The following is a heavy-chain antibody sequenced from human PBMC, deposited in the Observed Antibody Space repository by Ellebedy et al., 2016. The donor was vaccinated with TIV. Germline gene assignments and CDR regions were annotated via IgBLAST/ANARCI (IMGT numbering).Heavy chain of an antibody. J-gene: IGHJ4*02. CDR3: ARALNHVDTVSTAPLDC. CDR1: GFTFSSSW. D-gene: IGHD5/OR15-5a*01. V-gene: IGHV3-7*01. CDR2: IKQDGSGK. Sequence: GESLKISCAASGFTFSSSWMTWVRQAPGTGLEWVANIKQDGSGKFYVDSVKGRFTISRDNSKNTLYILMNSLRGDDTAIYYWARALNHVDTVSTAPLDCWGQGTLVTVSS.